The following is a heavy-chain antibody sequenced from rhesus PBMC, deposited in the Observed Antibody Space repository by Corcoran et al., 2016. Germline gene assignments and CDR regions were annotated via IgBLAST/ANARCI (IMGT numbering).Heavy chain of an antibody. CDR1: GFTFSDYY. J-gene: IGHJ4*01. CDR3: ARDPTVGRGGYFDY. D-gene: IGHD4-29*01. V-gene: IGHV3-178*01. CDR2: ISNGGGST. Sequence: EVQLVESGGGLAKPGGSLRLSCAASGFTFSDYYMDWVRQAPGKGLEGVSRISNGGGSTWYADSLKGRFTISRENAENTLYLQMDGLRAEDTAVYYCARDPTVGRGGYFDYWGQGVLVTVSS.